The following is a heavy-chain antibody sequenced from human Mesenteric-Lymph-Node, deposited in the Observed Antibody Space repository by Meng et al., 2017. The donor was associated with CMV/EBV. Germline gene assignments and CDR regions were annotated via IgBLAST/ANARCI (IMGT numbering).Heavy chain of an antibody. Sequence: TGCTFTTHALHWVRQAPGQRLEGMGWVNAGNGHTEHSQKFQGRVTLTRDTSASKAYMELSSLGSEDTAVYYCARDRDSGYDAELDSWGQGTLVTVSS. J-gene: IGHJ4*02. CDR3: ARDRDSGYDAELDS. CDR2: VNAGNGHT. CDR1: GCTFTTHA. D-gene: IGHD5-12*01. V-gene: IGHV1-3*01.